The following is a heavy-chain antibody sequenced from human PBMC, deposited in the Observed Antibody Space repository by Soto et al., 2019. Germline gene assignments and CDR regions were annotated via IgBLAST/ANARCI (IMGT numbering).Heavy chain of an antibody. J-gene: IGHJ4*02. Sequence: PGGSLRLSCAASGFTFSSYSMSWVRQAPGKGLEWVSAISGSGGSTYYADSVKGRFTISRDNSKNTLYLQMNSLRAEDTAVYLCMPPEIFNDYWGQGTLVTVSS. V-gene: IGHV3-23*01. CDR2: ISGSGGST. D-gene: IGHD3-3*01. CDR3: MPPEIFNDY. CDR1: GFTFSSYS.